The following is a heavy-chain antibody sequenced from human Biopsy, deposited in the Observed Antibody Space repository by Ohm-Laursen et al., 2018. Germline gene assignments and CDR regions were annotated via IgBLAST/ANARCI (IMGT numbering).Heavy chain of an antibody. V-gene: IGHV1-8*01. CDR3: GRAVRNQLLTDP. D-gene: IGHD1-7*01. Sequence: GASAKVSCKASGYTLTSYDITWVRQASGHGPEWIGWLNPVSGDSNFGQKLRGRVTVTSDTSISTAYMELSGLTSHDTATYYCGRAVRNQLLTDPWGQGTLVTVTS. J-gene: IGHJ5*02. CDR2: LNPVSGDS. CDR1: GYTLTSYD.